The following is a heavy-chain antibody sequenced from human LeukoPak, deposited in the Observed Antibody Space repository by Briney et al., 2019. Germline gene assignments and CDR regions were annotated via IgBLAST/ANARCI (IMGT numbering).Heavy chain of an antibody. Sequence: GGSLRLSCAASGFTFSSYWMSWVRLAPGKGLEWVSYISRGGSTTYYVDSVKGRFTISRDNAKNSLYLQMNSLRAEDTAVYHCVRGVSISSSWYNDIWGQGTMVIVSS. J-gene: IGHJ3*02. CDR1: GFTFSSYW. V-gene: IGHV3-48*04. D-gene: IGHD6-13*01. CDR3: VRGVSISSSWYNDI. CDR2: ISRGGSTT.